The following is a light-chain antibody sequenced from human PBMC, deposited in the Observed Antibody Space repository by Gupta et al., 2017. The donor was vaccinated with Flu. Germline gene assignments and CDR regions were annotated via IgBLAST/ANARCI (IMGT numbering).Light chain of an antibody. CDR2: AVT. CDR1: SSDIGSYDY. CDR3: SACTSSTTVV. V-gene: IGLV2-14*01. J-gene: IGLJ2*01. Sequence: TSSDIGSYDYVSWYQQHPGKVPKLLIYAVTNRPSGVSNRFSGSKSGDTASLTISGLQPEDEADYYCSACTSSTTVVFGGGTKLTVL.